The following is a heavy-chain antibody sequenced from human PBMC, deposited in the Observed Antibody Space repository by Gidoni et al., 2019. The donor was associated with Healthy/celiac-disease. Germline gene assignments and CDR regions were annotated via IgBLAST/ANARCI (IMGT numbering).Heavy chain of an antibody. D-gene: IGHD5-18*01. V-gene: IGHV3-48*02. Sequence: EVQLVESGGGLVQPGGSLRLSCAASGFTFSSYSMNWVRQAPGKGLEWVSYISSSSSTIYYADSVKGRFTISRDNAKNSLYLQMTSLRDEDTAVYYCARSAAMVTYLSDYWGQGTLVTVSS. J-gene: IGHJ4*02. CDR1: GFTFSSYS. CDR2: ISSSSSTI. CDR3: ARSAAMVTYLSDY.